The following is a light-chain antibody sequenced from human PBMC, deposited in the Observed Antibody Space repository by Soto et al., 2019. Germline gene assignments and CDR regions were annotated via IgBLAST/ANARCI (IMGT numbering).Light chain of an antibody. Sequence: EIVLTQSPATLSVSPGNRATLSCRASQSVNSDLVWYQQKPGQAPRLLIYGASTRATGTPTRFSGSGSGTEFTLTISSLQSEDFAVYYCQEYDNWPPEGTFGQGTKVDIK. CDR1: QSVNSD. V-gene: IGKV3-15*01. CDR3: QEYDNWPPEGT. CDR2: GAS. J-gene: IGKJ1*01.